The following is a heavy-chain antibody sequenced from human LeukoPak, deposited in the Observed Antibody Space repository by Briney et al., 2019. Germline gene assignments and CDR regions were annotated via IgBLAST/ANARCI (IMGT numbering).Heavy chain of an antibody. V-gene: IGHV3-21*01. J-gene: IGHJ4*02. D-gene: IGHD3-22*01. CDR2: ISSSSSYI. Sequence: GGSLRLSCAASGFTFSSYSMNWVRQAPGKGLKWVSSISSSSSYIYYADSVKGRFTISRDNAKNSLYLQMNSLRAEDTAVYYCARDPFDYDSSGYYRINTSFDYWGQGTLVTVSS. CDR3: ARDPFDYDSSGYYRINTSFDY. CDR1: GFTFSSYS.